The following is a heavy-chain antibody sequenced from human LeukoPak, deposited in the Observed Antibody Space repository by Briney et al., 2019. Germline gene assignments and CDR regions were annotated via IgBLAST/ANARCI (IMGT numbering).Heavy chain of an antibody. CDR1: GGSISSSNW. J-gene: IGHJ4*02. D-gene: IGHD2-15*01. V-gene: IGHV4-4*02. Sequence: SETLSLTCAVSGGSISSSNWWSWVRQPPGKGLEWIGEIYHSGSTNYNPSLKSRVTISVDKSKNQFSLKLSSVTAADTAVYYCARINCSGGSCYNYFDYWGQGTLVTVSS. CDR3: ARINCSGGSCYNYFDY. CDR2: IYHSGST.